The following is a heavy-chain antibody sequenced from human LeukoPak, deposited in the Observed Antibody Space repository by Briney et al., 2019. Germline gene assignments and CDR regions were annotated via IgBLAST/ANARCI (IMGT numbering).Heavy chain of an antibody. Sequence: APVKVSCKASGGTFSSYAISWVRQAPGQGLEWMGGIIPIFGTANYAQKFQGRVTITADESTSTAYMELSSLRSEDTAVYYCARDSVAYCGGDCSLGAFDIWGQGTMVTVSS. J-gene: IGHJ3*02. V-gene: IGHV1-69*13. CDR3: ARDSVAYCGGDCSLGAFDI. CDR1: GGTFSSYA. D-gene: IGHD2-21*02. CDR2: IIPIFGTA.